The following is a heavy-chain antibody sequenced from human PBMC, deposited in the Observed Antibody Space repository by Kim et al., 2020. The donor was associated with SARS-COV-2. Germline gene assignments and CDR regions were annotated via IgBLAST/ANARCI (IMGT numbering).Heavy chain of an antibody. J-gene: IGHJ4*02. CDR1: GFTFSDYY. Sequence: GGSLRLSCAASGFTFSDYYMSWIRQAPGKGLEWVSFISSSNTYTNYADSVKGRFTVSRDNAKNSLYLLMNSLRAEDTAVYYCARARGGAKQGADSWGQGTLVTVSS. CDR3: ARARGGAKQGADS. D-gene: IGHD1-26*01. V-gene: IGHV3-11*06. CDR2: ISSSNTYT.